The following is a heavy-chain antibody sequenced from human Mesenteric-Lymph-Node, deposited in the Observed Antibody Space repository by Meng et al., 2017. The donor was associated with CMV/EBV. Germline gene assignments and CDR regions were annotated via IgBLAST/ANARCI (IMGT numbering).Heavy chain of an antibody. D-gene: IGHD6-13*01. V-gene: IGHV5-51*01. CDR1: GYSFTSYW. CDR3: ARLPRYSSSWQYYYYGMDV. J-gene: IGHJ6*02. Sequence: GESLKISCKGSGYSFTSYWIGWVRQMPGKGLEWMGIIYPGDSDTRYSPSFQGQVTISADKSISTAYLQWSSLKASDTAIYYCARLPRYSSSWQYYYYGMDVWGQGTTVTVSS. CDR2: IYPGDSDT.